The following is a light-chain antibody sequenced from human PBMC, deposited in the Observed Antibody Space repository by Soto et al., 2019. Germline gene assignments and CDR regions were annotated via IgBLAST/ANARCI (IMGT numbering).Light chain of an antibody. J-gene: IGKJ4*01. CDR2: GAS. CDR3: QQYNNWPPLT. CDR1: QGVSSN. Sequence: EIVMTQSPATLSVSPGERATLSCRASQGVSSNLAWYQQKPGQAPRLLIYGASTRATGIPARFSGGGSGTEFTLTISSLQSEDFAVYYCQQYNNWPPLTFGGGTKVEIK. V-gene: IGKV3-15*01.